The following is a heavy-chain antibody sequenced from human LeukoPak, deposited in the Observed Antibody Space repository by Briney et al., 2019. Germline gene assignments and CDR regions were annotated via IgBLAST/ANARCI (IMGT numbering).Heavy chain of an antibody. J-gene: IGHJ4*02. Sequence: GGSLRLSCAASGFTFSSYAMSWVRQAPGKGLEWVSGISGRGGSTYYADSVKGRFTISRDNSKNTLCLQMNSLRAEDTAVYYCAKVDSSGWYFDYWGQGTLVTVSS. CDR1: GFTFSSYA. CDR3: AKVDSSGWYFDY. D-gene: IGHD6-19*01. V-gene: IGHV3-23*01. CDR2: ISGRGGST.